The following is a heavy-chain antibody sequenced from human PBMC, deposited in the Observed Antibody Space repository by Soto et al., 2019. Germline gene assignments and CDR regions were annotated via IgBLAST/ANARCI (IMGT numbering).Heavy chain of an antibody. Sequence: PSETLSLTCTVSGGSISRYYWSWFRQPPEKGLEWIGYIYYSGSTNYNPSLKSRVTISVDTSKNQFSLKLSSVTAADTAVYYCARGKYDFLSGNYYYYMDVWCKGTTVTGS. J-gene: IGHJ6*03. V-gene: IGHV4-59*01. CDR3: ARGKYDFLSGNYYYYMDV. D-gene: IGHD3-3*01. CDR2: IYYSGST. CDR1: GGSISRYY.